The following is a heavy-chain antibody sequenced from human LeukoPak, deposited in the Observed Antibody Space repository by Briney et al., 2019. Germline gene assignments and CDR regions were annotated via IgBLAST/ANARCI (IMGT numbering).Heavy chain of an antibody. CDR3: VRGYSFGPYGMDV. V-gene: IGHV3-64D*09. CDR1: GFPFSSYA. J-gene: IGHJ6*02. Sequence: GGSLRLSCSASGFPFSSYAMHWVRQAPGKGLEYVSAINDSGGSTYYADSVKGRFTISRDNSKNTLYLQMSSLRAEDTAVYFCVRGYSFGPYGMDVWGQGTTVTVSS. CDR2: INDSGGST. D-gene: IGHD2-15*01.